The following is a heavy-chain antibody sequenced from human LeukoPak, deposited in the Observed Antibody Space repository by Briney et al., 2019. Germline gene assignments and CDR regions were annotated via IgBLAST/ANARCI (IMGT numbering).Heavy chain of an antibody. D-gene: IGHD3-22*01. J-gene: IGHJ2*01. V-gene: IGHV3-23*01. CDR1: GFTFSTYT. CDR3: AKNRDRGVPTYYYDSSGSSHFDL. Sequence: GGSLRLSCTASGFTFSTYTMSWVRQAPGEGLKWVSGILTSGGTYYADSVKGRFTISRDNSKNTLYLQMNSLRAEDTAVYYCAKNRDRGVPTYYYDSSGSSHFDLWGRGTLVTVSS. CDR2: ILTSGGT.